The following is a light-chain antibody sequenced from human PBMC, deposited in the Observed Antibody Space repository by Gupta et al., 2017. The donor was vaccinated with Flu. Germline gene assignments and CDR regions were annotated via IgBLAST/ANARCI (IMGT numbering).Light chain of an antibody. CDR3: QQDWT. V-gene: IGKV3-11*01. CDR1: QRVSTH. CDR2: EAS. J-gene: IGKJ1*01. Sequence: LHRSPATLSLSPGERATLCCSASQRVSTHLARDQKKTGKHPRLLIYEASKRATGVPDRFSGSGSGTDLTTTISSIEPEDFGAYYGQQDWTFGQGTTVEIK.